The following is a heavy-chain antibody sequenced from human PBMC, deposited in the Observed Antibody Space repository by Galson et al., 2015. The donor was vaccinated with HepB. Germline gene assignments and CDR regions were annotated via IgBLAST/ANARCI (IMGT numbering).Heavy chain of an antibody. J-gene: IGHJ4*02. V-gene: IGHV3-21*01. D-gene: IGHD3-22*01. CDR1: GFTFSSYS. Sequence: SLRLSCAASGFTFSSYSMNWVRQAPGKGLEWVSSISSSSSYIYYADSVKGRFTISRDNAKNSLYLQMNSLRAEDTAVYYCARCEMVYDSSGYYRYFDYWGQGTLVTVSS. CDR2: ISSSSSYI. CDR3: ARCEMVYDSSGYYRYFDY.